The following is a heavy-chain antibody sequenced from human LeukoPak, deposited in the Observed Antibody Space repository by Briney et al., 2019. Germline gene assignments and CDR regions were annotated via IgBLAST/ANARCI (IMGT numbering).Heavy chain of an antibody. CDR1: GGTFSSYA. Sequence: SVKVSCKASGGTFSSYAISWMRQAPGQGLEWMGRIIPFFGIANYAQKFQGRVTITADKSTTTAYMELGSLKSKNTAVYYWAKTGYCSGGSCTVYFDYWGQRTLVTASS. CDR3: AKTGYCSGGSCTVYFDY. CDR2: IIPFFGIA. V-gene: IGHV1-69*04. J-gene: IGHJ4*02. D-gene: IGHD2-15*01.